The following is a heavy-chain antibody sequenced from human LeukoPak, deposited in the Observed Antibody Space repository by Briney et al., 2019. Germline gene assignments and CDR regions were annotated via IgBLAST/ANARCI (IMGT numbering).Heavy chain of an antibody. J-gene: IGHJ4*02. CDR1: GGSISSSSYY. V-gene: IGHV4-39*07. CDR2: IYYSGST. Sequence: SETLSLTCTVSGGSISSSSYYWGWIRQPPGKGLEWIGSIYYSGSTYYNPSLKSRVTISVDTSKNQFSLKLSSVTAADTAVYYCARDWFVAVAGTVGIQKDYWGQGTLVTVSS. CDR3: ARDWFVAVAGTVGIQKDY. D-gene: IGHD6-19*01.